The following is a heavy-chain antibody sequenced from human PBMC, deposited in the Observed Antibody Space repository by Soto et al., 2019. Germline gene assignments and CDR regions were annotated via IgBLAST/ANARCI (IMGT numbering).Heavy chain of an antibody. CDR3: GTASYALNWDFHYGMQV. CDR1: GGSFSGYY. Sequence: SDTLSLTCAVSGGSFSGYYWPWIRQLPGKGLEWIGEMNQSGNTNYNPSLMSRVTMSVDTSRNQFSLKLRSVTAADTAVYYCGTASYALNWDFHYGMQVWGQGTSVTVS. V-gene: IGHV4-34*01. J-gene: IGHJ6*02. D-gene: IGHD2-2*01. CDR2: MNQSGNT.